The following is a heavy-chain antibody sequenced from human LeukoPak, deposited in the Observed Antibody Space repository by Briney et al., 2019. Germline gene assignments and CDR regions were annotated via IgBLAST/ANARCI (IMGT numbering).Heavy chain of an antibody. CDR2: ISGSGGST. CDR1: GFTFSSYA. Sequence: QSGGSLRLSCAASGFTFSSYAMSWVRQAPGKGLEWVSAISGSGGSTYYADSVKGRFTISRDNSKNTLYLQMNSLRAEDTAVYYCARDYSPYYDSSWGAFDIWGQGTMVTVSS. D-gene: IGHD3-3*01. CDR3: ARDYSPYYDSSWGAFDI. V-gene: IGHV3-23*01. J-gene: IGHJ3*02.